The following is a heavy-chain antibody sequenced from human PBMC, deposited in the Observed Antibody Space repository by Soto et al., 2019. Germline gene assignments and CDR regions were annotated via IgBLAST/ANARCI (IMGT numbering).Heavy chain of an antibody. CDR2: IFTSSSTI. CDR1: GFIFKSYS. CDR3: ARDRGEWPDAFDI. Sequence: EVQLVESGGGLVQPGGSLRLSCAASGFIFKSYSMNWVRQAPGKGLEWISYIFTSSSTIYYADSVKGRFTISRDNAKNSLYLQMNSLRAEDTAVYYCARDRGEWPDAFDIWGQGTMVTVSS. D-gene: IGHD3-16*01. J-gene: IGHJ3*02. V-gene: IGHV3-48*01.